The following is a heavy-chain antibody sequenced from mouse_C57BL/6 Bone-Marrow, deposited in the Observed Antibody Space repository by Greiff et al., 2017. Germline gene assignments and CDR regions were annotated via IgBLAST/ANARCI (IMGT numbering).Heavy chain of an antibody. CDR3: ASGGYDYDRGFAY. CDR2: IYPGSGST. V-gene: IGHV1-55*01. Sequence: QVQLQQPGAELVKPGASVKMSCKASGYTFTSYWITWVKQRPGQGLEWIGDIYPGSGSTNYNEKFKSKATLTVDTSSSTAYMQLSSLPSEDSAVYYCASGGYDYDRGFAYWGQGTLVTVSA. CDR1: GYTFTSYW. D-gene: IGHD2-4*01. J-gene: IGHJ3*01.